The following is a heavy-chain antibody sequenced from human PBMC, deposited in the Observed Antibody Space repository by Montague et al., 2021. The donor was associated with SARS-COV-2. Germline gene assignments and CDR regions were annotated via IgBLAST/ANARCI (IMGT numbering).Heavy chain of an antibody. V-gene: IGHV4-39*01. D-gene: IGHD1-20*01. Sequence: SETLSLTCTVSGDSITNTNYFWGWIRQPPGKELEWIGSIYHNGKTFYHPSLERRALLSIDTSKNQFSLRLSSVIASDTAVYYCAVVLNYFFDYWGQGFLVSVSS. CDR3: AVVLNYFFDY. J-gene: IGHJ4*02. CDR2: IYHNGKT. CDR1: GDSITNTNYF.